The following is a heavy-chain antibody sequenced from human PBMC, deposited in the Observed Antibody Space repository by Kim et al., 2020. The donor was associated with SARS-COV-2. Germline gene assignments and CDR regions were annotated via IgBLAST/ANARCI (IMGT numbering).Heavy chain of an antibody. CDR2: T. J-gene: IGHJ4*02. V-gene: IGHV1-18*01. CDR3: ARIVSGGVLDY. D-gene: IGHD2-15*01. Sequence: TNYAQRRQGRVTMTTDTSTSTAYMELRSLRSDDTAVYYCARIVSGGVLDYWGQGTLVTVSS.